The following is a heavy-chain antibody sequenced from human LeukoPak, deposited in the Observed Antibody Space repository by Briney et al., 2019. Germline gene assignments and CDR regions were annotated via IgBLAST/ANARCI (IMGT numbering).Heavy chain of an antibody. CDR1: GFTFSSYR. Sequence: PGGSLRLSCAASGFTFSSYRMNWVRQAPGKGLEWVSHISTSSNIIYYADSVEGRFTISRDNAKNSLYLQMNSLRDEDTAVYYCARKGIGNWGSDYWGQGTLVTVSS. D-gene: IGHD7-27*01. J-gene: IGHJ4*02. CDR2: ISTSSNII. CDR3: ARKGIGNWGSDY. V-gene: IGHV3-48*02.